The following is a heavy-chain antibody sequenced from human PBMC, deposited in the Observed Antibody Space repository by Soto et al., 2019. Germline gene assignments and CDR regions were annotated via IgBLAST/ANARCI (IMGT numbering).Heavy chain of an antibody. CDR1: GFSLSNARMG. CDR3: ARIGTTGTTGPHYYYYYMDV. CDR2: IFSNDEK. J-gene: IGHJ6*03. V-gene: IGHV2-26*01. Sequence: GSGPTLVNPTETLTLTCTVSGFSLSNARMGVSWIRQPPGKALEWLAHIFSNDEKSYSTSLKSRLTISKDTSKSQVVLTMTNMDPVDTATYYCARIGTTGTTGPHYYYYYMDVWGKGTTVTVSS. D-gene: IGHD1-1*01.